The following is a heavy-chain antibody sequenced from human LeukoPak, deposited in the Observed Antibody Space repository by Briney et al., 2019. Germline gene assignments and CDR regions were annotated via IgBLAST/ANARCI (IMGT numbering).Heavy chain of an antibody. CDR1: GVTVSSNY. CDR2: IYSGGST. CDR3: ARDGSYGMDV. Sequence: GGSLRLSCAASGVTVSSNYMSWVRQAPGKGLDWVSLIYSGGSTYYADSVKGGFTISRDNSKNTLYLQMNSLRVEDTAVYYCARDGSYGMDVWGQGTTVTVSS. V-gene: IGHV3-66*01. J-gene: IGHJ6*02. D-gene: IGHD1-26*01.